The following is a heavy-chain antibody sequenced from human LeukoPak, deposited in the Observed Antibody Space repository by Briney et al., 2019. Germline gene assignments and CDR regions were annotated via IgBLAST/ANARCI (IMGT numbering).Heavy chain of an antibody. V-gene: IGHV4-39*07. J-gene: IGHJ4*02. D-gene: IGHD3-16*01. CDR2: IYYSGST. CDR3: ARDRVLGEVTIPYYFDY. CDR1: GGSISSSSYY. Sequence: SQTLSLTCTVSGGSISSSSYYWGWIRQPPGKGLEWIGSIYYSGSTYYNPSLKSRVTISVDTSKNQFSLKLGSVTAADTAVYYCARDRVLGEVTIPYYFDYWGQGTLVTVSS.